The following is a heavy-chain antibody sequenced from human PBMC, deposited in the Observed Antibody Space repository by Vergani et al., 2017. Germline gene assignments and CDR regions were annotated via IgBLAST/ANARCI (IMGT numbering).Heavy chain of an antibody. Sequence: EVQLLESGGGLVQPGGSLRLSCAASGFTFSSYAMSWVRQAPGKGLEWVSAISGSVGSTYYADSVKGRFTISRDNSKNTLYLQMNSLSAEDTAVYYCARGYCSSTSCHYYFDYWGQGTLVTVSS. CDR2: ISGSVGST. CDR1: GFTFSSYA. J-gene: IGHJ4*02. D-gene: IGHD2-2*01. CDR3: ARGYCSSTSCHYYFDY. V-gene: IGHV3-23*01.